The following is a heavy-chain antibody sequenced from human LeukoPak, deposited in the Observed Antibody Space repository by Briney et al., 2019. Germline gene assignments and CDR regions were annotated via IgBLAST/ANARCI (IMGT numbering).Heavy chain of an antibody. CDR1: GFTFSSHG. J-gene: IGHJ4*02. CDR2: ISSDANNE. Sequence: GGSLRLSCAASGFTFSSHGMHWVRQAPDRGLEWVSTISSDANNEHYPDSLKGRFTISRDNSKNTLYLQMNSLRAEDTALYYRAKDWHYGGPGDWGQGALVTVSS. CDR3: AKDWHYGGPGD. D-gene: IGHD4-23*01. V-gene: IGHV3-30*18.